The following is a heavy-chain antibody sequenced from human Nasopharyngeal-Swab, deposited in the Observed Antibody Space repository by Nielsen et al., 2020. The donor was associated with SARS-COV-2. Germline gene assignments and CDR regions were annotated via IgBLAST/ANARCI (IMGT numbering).Heavy chain of an antibody. CDR2: TSYDGSNK. Sequence: GESLKISCAASGFTFSSYGMHWVRQAPGKGLEWVAVTSYDGSNKYYADSVKGRFTISRDNSKNTLYLQMNSLRAEDTAVYYCARGSTVSSYYHYMDVWGKGTTVTVSS. CDR3: ARGSTVSSYYHYMDV. V-gene: IGHV3-30*03. J-gene: IGHJ6*03. D-gene: IGHD2-2*01. CDR1: GFTFSSYG.